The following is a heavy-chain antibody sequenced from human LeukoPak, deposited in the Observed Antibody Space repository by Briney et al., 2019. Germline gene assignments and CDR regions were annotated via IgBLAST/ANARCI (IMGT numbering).Heavy chain of an antibody. CDR3: ARHRAYSSSSPFDY. Sequence: SETLSLTCSVSGGSISSLYWSWIRQPPGKGLEWMGYIYYTGSTNYNPSLKSRVTMFVDMSKNQFSLRLSSVTAADTAVYYCARHRAYSSSSPFDYWGQGTLVTVSS. CDR2: IYYTGST. CDR1: GGSISSLY. D-gene: IGHD6-6*01. J-gene: IGHJ4*02. V-gene: IGHV4-59*08.